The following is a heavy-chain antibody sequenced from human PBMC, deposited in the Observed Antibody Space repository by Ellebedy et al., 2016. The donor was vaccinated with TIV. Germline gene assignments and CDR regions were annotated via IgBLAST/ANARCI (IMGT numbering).Heavy chain of an antibody. V-gene: IGHV3-7*01. CDR3: ASDGSYGDYRSPTHAFVI. J-gene: IGHJ3*02. Sequence: GESLKISCAASGFSFSSYWMSWVRQAPGKGLEWVANINQDESDKYYVDSVKGRFTVSRDNAQTSLYLQMNSLGADDTAMYYCASDGSYGDYRSPTHAFVIWGQGTMVSVSS. D-gene: IGHD4-17*01. CDR2: INQDESDK. CDR1: GFSFSSYW.